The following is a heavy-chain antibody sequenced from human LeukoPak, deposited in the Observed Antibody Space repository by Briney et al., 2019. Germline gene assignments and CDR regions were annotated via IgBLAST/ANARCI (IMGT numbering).Heavy chain of an antibody. CDR1: GFTFSSYW. CDR3: ARGVYWSLDY. CDR2: IAGGDEST. V-gene: IGHV3-23*01. D-gene: IGHD1-1*01. Sequence: GGSLRLSCAASGFTFSSYWMNWVRQSPGKGLEWLATIAGGDESTYYADSVKGRFAISRDNSKNTVFLHMNSLRVEDTAVYYCARGVYWSLDYWGQGTPVTVSS. J-gene: IGHJ4*02.